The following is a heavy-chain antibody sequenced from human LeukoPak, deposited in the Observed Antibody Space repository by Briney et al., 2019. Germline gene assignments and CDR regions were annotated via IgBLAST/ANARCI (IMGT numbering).Heavy chain of an antibody. D-gene: IGHD2-15*01. CDR2: ISYDGSHT. CDR1: GFNFRGHG. CDR3: AKDPLRSFPNAFDY. J-gene: IGHJ4*02. V-gene: IGHV3-30*18. Sequence: GGSLRLSCATSGFNFRGHGMHWVRQAPGKGLEWVALISYDGSHTYYADSVKGRFTISRDNSKNTLYLQMNSLRAEDTAVYYCAKDPLRSFPNAFDYWGQGTRVTVSS.